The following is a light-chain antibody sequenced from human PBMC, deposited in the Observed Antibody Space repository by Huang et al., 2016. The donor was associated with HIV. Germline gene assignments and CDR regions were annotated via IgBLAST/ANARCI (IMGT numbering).Light chain of an antibody. CDR2: DAS. CDR3: QQRSNWAPIT. CDR1: QSVSSY. Sequence: EIVLTPSPATLSLSPGERATLSCRASQSVSSYLAWYQQKPGQAPRLRIYDASNRATGSPARFSGSGSGTDFTRTISSLEPEDFAVYYCQQRSNWAPITFGGGTKVEIK. J-gene: IGKJ4*01. V-gene: IGKV3-11*01.